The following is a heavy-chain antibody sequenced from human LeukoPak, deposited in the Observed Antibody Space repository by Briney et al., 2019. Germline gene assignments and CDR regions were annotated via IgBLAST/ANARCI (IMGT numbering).Heavy chain of an antibody. V-gene: IGHV5-51*01. D-gene: IGHD3-22*01. CDR3: ARRTYYYDSSGDKGGNYFDF. J-gene: IGHJ4*02. Sequence: GESLKISCKGSGYSFTTYWIGWVRQMPGEGLEWMGIIYPGDSDTRYSPSFQGQVTFSADKSITTVYLQWSSLKASDTAMYYCARRTYYYDSSGDKGGNYFDFWGQGTLVTVSS. CDR2: IYPGDSDT. CDR1: GYSFTTYW.